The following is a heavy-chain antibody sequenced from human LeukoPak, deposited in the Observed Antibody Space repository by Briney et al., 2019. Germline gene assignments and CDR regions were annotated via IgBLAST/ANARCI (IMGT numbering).Heavy chain of an antibody. D-gene: IGHD3-22*01. CDR3: ARQAYYETEFDY. V-gene: IGHV4-34*01. CDR1: GGSFSGYY. CDR2: INHSGST. Sequence: TSETLSLTCAVYGGSFSGYYWSWIRQPPGKGLEWIGEINHSGSTNYNPSLKSRVTISVDTSKNQFSLKLSSVTAADTAVYYCARQAYYETEFDYWGQGTLVTVSS. J-gene: IGHJ4*02.